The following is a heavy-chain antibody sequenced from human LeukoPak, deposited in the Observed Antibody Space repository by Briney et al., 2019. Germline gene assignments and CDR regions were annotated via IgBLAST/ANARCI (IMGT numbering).Heavy chain of an antibody. CDR1: GFTFSDYW. D-gene: IGHD3-10*01. CDR2: INTDGSIT. V-gene: IGHV3-74*01. CDR3: ARDRGPRTGFMVREAYDY. J-gene: IGHJ4*02. Sequence: GGSLRPSCAASGFTFSDYWIHWVRQAPGKGLVWVSRINTDGSITNYADSVKGRFSISRDNAKNTLYLQMSSLRAEDTAVYYCARDRGPRTGFMVREAYDYWGQGTLATVSS.